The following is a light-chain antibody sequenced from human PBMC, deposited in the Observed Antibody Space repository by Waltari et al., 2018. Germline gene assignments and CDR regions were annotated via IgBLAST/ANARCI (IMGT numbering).Light chain of an antibody. Sequence: QSALTQPASVSGSPGQSITISCTGTSSDVDSYNYVSWYQQHPGKAPKLMIYEVSNRPSGGSDRFSGSKSGNTASLTISGLQAEDEAVYFCSSYTSSSTLGVFGTGTKVTVL. CDR2: EVS. CDR1: SSDVDSYNY. J-gene: IGLJ1*01. CDR3: SSYTSSSTLGV. V-gene: IGLV2-14*01.